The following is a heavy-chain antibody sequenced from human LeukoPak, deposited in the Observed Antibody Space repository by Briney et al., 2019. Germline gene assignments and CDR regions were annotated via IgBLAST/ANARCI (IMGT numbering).Heavy chain of an antibody. CDR1: GYTFTSYD. V-gene: IGHV1-8*01. D-gene: IGHD7-27*01. CDR2: MNPNSGNT. CDR3: ARGPLTGDFYFDY. J-gene: IGHJ4*02. Sequence: ASVKVSCKASGYTFTSYDINWVRQATGQGLEWMGWMNPNSGNTGYAQKFQDRVTMTTDTSTTTAYMELRSLRSDDTAVYYCARGPLTGDFYFDYWGQGTLVTVSS.